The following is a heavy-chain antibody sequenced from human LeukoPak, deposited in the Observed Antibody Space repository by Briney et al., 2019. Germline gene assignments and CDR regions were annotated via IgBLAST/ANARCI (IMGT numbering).Heavy chain of an antibody. CDR2: VKKDASEK. Sequence: GGSLRLSCAASGFTFSNNWMTWVRQAPGKGLEWVASVKKDASEKYYVDSVKGRFTISRDNAKNSLYLQMNSLRVEDTALYYCAKGTEDGYNLDYFDYWGQGTLVTVSS. J-gene: IGHJ4*02. CDR1: GFTFSNNW. D-gene: IGHD5-24*01. CDR3: AKGTEDGYNLDYFDY. V-gene: IGHV3-7*03.